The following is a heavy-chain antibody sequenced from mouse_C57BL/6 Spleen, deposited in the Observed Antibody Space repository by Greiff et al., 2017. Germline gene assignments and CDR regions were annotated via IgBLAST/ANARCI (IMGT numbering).Heavy chain of an antibody. CDR3: TTGSYFDY. Sequence: LVESGAELVRPGASVKLSCTASGFNIKDDYMHWVKQRPEQGLEWIGWIDPENGDTEYASKFQGKATITADTSSNTAYLQLSSLTSEDTAVYYCTTGSYFDYWGQGTTLTVSS. CDR1: GFNIKDDY. J-gene: IGHJ2*01. V-gene: IGHV14-4*01. CDR2: IDPENGDT.